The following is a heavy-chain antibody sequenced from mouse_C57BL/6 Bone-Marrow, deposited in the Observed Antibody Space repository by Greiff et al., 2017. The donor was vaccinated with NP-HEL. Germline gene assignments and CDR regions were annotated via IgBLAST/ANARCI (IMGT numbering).Heavy chain of an antibody. Sequence: EVNVVESGGGLVQPGGSMKLSCAASGFTFSDAWMDWVRQSPEKGLEWVAEIRNKANNHATYYAESVKGRFTISRDDSKSSVYLQMNSLRAEDTGIYYCTSIYYDYDDYAMDYWGQGTSVTVSS. CDR3: TSIYYDYDDYAMDY. CDR1: GFTFSDAW. CDR2: IRNKANNHAT. D-gene: IGHD2-4*01. J-gene: IGHJ4*01. V-gene: IGHV6-6*01.